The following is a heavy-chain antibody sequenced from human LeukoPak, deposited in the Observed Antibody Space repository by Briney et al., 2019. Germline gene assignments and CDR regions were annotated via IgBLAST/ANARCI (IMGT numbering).Heavy chain of an antibody. J-gene: IGHJ4*02. V-gene: IGHV1-69-2*01. CDR1: AYIFIDYY. D-gene: IGHD2/OR15-2a*01. CDR3: SVSMSTIDY. CDR2: VDPEDGEA. Sequence: ASVTVSFTSSAYIFIDYYIHWVQQAPGKGLEWMGRVDPEDGEAIYAEKFQDRVTLSADTSTDTSYMELSSLRAEDTAVYYCSVSMSTIDYWGQGTLVTVSS.